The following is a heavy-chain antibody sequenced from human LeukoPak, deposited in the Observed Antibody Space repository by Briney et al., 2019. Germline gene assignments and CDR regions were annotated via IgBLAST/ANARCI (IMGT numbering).Heavy chain of an antibody. V-gene: IGHV3-23*01. J-gene: IGHJ3*02. CDR1: GFTFDDYA. Sequence: PGGSLRLSCAASGFTFDDYAMPWVRHAPGKGLEWVSAISGSGGSTYYADSVKGRFTISRDNSKNTLYLQMNSLRAEDTAVYYCAKGAAKYSSGKNDAFDIWGQGTMVTVSS. CDR2: ISGSGGST. D-gene: IGHD6-19*01. CDR3: AKGAAKYSSGKNDAFDI.